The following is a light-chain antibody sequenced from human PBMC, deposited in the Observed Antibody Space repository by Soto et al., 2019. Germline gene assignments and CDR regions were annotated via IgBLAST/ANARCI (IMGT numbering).Light chain of an antibody. CDR2: QDS. CDR3: QAWDSSTFGV. Sequence: SYELTQPPSVSVSPGQTASITCSGDKLGDKYACWYQQKPGQSPVLVIYQDSKWPSGIPERFSGSNSGNTATLTISGTQAMDEADYYCQAWDSSTFGVFGGGTKVTVL. CDR1: KLGDKY. V-gene: IGLV3-1*01. J-gene: IGLJ2*01.